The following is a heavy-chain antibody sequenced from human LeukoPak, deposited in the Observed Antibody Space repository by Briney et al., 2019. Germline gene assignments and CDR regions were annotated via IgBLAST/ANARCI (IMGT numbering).Heavy chain of an antibody. J-gene: IGHJ4*02. CDR1: GFSFGDYS. CDR2: IDRSGDII. Sequence: GGSLRLSCTASGFSFGDYSMGWVRQAPGKGLECISYIDRSGDIIYYAGSMKGRFTISRDNARNSLYLQTNSLRVEDTAVYYCVRLGGGSYFDNWGQGTLVTVSS. V-gene: IGHV3-11*01. D-gene: IGHD1-26*01. CDR3: VRLGGGSYFDN.